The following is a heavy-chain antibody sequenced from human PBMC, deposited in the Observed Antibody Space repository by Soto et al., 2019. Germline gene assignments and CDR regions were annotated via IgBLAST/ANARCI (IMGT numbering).Heavy chain of an antibody. D-gene: IGHD6-19*01. J-gene: IGHJ6*02. CDR1: GYSFTSYW. Sequence: GESLKISCKGSGYSFTSYWIGWVRQMPGKGLEWMGIIYPGDSDTRYSPSFQGQVTISADKSISTAYLQWSSLKASDTAMYYCASSLGGQWLASYGMDVWGQGTTVTVSS. CDR2: IYPGDSDT. V-gene: IGHV5-51*01. CDR3: ASSLGGQWLASYGMDV.